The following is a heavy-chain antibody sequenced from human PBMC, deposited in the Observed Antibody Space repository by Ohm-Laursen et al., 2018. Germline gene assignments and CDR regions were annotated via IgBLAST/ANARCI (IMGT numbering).Heavy chain of an antibody. Sequence: GSLRLSCAASGFTFSSYGMNWVRQAPGKGLESVASINQDGSEKYFVDSVRGRFTIYRDNAKNTLYLQMNSLRAEDTAVYYCARGPPSDYWGQGTLVTVSS. J-gene: IGHJ4*02. CDR2: INQDGSEK. CDR1: GFTFSSYG. CDR3: ARGPPSDY. V-gene: IGHV3-7*01.